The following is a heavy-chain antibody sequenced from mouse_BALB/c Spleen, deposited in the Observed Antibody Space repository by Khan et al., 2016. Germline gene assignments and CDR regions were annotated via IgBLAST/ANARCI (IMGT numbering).Heavy chain of an antibody. CDR1: GYSITSGYC. V-gene: IGHV3-6*02. CDR3: AREFAY. CDR2: ISYVCSN. J-gene: IGHJ3*01. Sequence: EVELVESGPGLVKPSQSLSLTCSVTGYSITSGYCWNWFRQFPGNKLEWLGYISYVCSNNFNTSLENRTSITRDTSMDQFFLKLNSVTTEDTATYYCAREFAYWGQGTLVSVSA.